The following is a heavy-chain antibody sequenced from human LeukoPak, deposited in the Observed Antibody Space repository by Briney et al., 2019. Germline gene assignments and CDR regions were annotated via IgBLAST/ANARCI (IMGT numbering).Heavy chain of an antibody. CDR2: ISSSGSTI. CDR1: GFTFSDYY. Sequence: GGSLRLSCAASGFTFSDYYMSWIRQAPGKGLEWVSYISSSGSTIYYADSVKGRFTISRDNAKNSLYLQMNSLRAEDTAVYYCARAPRDYYDSSGYSDAFDIWGQGTMVTVSS. D-gene: IGHD3-22*01. J-gene: IGHJ3*02. CDR3: ARAPRDYYDSSGYSDAFDI. V-gene: IGHV3-11*01.